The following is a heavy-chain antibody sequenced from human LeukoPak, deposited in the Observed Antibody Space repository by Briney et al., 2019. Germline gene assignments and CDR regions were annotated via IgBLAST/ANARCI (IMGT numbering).Heavy chain of an antibody. CDR3: GKSDNIVGATYFDY. J-gene: IGHJ4*02. Sequence: PGGSLRLSCSASGFTFRSYAVLCVRQAPGKGLEYISSISSNGGSTYYADSVKGRFTISRDSSKNTLSLHMSSLKPEDTAVYYCGKSDNIVGATYFDYWGQGTLVTVSS. CDR2: ISSNGGST. V-gene: IGHV3-64D*09. D-gene: IGHD1-26*01. CDR1: GFTFRSYA.